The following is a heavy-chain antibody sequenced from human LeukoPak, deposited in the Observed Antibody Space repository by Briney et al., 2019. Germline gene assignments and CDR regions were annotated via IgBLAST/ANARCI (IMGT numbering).Heavy chain of an antibody. D-gene: IGHD5-18*01. Sequence: KASETLSLTCTVSGGSISSSSYYWGWIRQPPGKGLEWIGSIYYSGSTYYNPSLKSRVTISVDTSKNQFSLKLSSVTAADTAVYYCARTRGYSYGEFDYWGQGTLVTVSS. J-gene: IGHJ4*02. V-gene: IGHV4-39*07. CDR3: ARTRGYSYGEFDY. CDR2: IYYSGST. CDR1: GGSISSSSYY.